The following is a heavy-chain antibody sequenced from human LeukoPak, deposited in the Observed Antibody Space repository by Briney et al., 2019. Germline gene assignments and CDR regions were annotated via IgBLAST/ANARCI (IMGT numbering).Heavy chain of an antibody. CDR1: GFTFERYA. Sequence: PGGSLRLSCAASGFTFERYAMHWVRQAPGKGLEWVSGISWNSGSIGYADSVKGRFTISRDNAKNSLYLQMNSLRAEDTALYYCAPEGFDYWGQGTLVTVSS. D-gene: IGHD1-14*01. CDR2: ISWNSGSI. V-gene: IGHV3-9*01. J-gene: IGHJ4*02. CDR3: APEGFDY.